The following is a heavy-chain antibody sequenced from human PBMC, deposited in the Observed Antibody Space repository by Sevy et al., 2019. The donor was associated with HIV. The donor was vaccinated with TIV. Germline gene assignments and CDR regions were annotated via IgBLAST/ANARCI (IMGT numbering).Heavy chain of an antibody. CDR3: ARDFPVPDYYYYYYGMDV. Sequence: LSLTCAASGFTFSSYWMSWVRQAPGKGLEWVANIKQDGSEKYYVDSVKGRFTISRDNAKNSLYLQMNSLRAEDTAVYYCARDFPVPDYYYYYYGMDVWGQGTTVTVSS. J-gene: IGHJ6*02. D-gene: IGHD2-2*01. V-gene: IGHV3-7*01. CDR1: GFTFSSYW. CDR2: IKQDGSEK.